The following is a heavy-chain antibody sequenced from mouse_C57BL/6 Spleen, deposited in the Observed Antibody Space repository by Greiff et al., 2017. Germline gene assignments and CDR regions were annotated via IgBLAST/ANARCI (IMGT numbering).Heavy chain of an antibody. Sequence: VMLVESGPGLVQPSQSLSITCTVSGFSLTSYGVHWVRQSPGKGLEWLGVIWSGGSTDYNAAFISRLSISKDNSKSQVFFKMNSLQADDTAIYYCARITTVVVDYAMDYWGQGTSVTVSS. CDR2: IWSGGST. V-gene: IGHV2-2*01. CDR1: GFSLTSYG. J-gene: IGHJ4*01. CDR3: ARITTVVVDYAMDY. D-gene: IGHD1-1*01.